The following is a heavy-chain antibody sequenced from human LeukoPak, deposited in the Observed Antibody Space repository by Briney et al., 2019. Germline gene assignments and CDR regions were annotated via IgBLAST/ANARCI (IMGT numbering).Heavy chain of an antibody. J-gene: IGHJ3*02. D-gene: IGHD6-19*01. V-gene: IGHV3-30*18. CDR1: GFTFSSYG. CDR3: AKAESRWETDGFDI. Sequence: GGSLRLSCAASGFTFSSYGMHWVRQAPGKGLEWVAVISYDGSNKYYADSVKGRFTISRDNSKNTLYLQMNSLRAEDTAVYYCAKAESRWETDGFDIWGQGTMVTVSS. CDR2: ISYDGSNK.